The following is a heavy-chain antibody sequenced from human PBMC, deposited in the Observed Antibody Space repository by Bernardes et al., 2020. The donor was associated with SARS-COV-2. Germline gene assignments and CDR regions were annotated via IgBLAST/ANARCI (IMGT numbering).Heavy chain of an antibody. CDR2: IIPILGIA. Sequence: SVKVSCKASGGTFSSYTISWVRQAPGQGLEWMGRIIPILGIANYAQKFQGRVTITADKSTSTAYMELSSLRSEDTAVYYCAKGVHDFWSADYYYYMDVWGKGTTVTVSS. CDR3: AKGVHDFWSADYYYYMDV. V-gene: IGHV1-69*02. CDR1: GGTFSSYT. D-gene: IGHD3-3*01. J-gene: IGHJ6*03.